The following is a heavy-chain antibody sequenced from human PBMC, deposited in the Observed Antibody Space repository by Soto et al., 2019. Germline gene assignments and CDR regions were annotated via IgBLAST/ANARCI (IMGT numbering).Heavy chain of an antibody. D-gene: IGHD1-26*01. CDR2: IYYSGST. CDR3: ARPMDSGSYYYWFDP. CDR1: GGSISSSSYY. Sequence: PSETPSLTCTVSGGSISSSSYYWGWIRQPPGKGLELIGSIYYSGSTYYNPSLQSRVTISVDTSKNQFSLKLSSVTTADTAVYYCARPMDSGSYYYWFDPWGQGTLVTVSS. J-gene: IGHJ5*02. V-gene: IGHV4-39*01.